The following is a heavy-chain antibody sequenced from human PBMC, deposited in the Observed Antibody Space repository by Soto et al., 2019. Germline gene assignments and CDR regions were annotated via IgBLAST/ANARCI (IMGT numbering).Heavy chain of an antibody. V-gene: IGHV3-74*01. Sequence: EVQLVESGGGLVQPGGSLRLSCEASGATFANYWMHWVRQAPGKGLVRVSRINNDGNDITYADSVKGRFTASRDNAKNMVFLQINSLMVQNTAVYHCARDVPHNWFESWGQGNLVTVSS. D-gene: IGHD3-10*02. CDR3: ARDVPHNWFES. CDR1: GATFANYW. CDR2: INNDGNDI. J-gene: IGHJ5*01.